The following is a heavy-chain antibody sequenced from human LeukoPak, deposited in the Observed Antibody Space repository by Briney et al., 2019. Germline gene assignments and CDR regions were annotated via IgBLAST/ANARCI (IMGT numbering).Heavy chain of an antibody. CDR3: ARDGLSYTNPNNWFDP. J-gene: IGHJ5*02. CDR1: GYPFTIYY. D-gene: IGHD2-2*02. V-gene: IGHV1-18*01. Sequence: ASVKVSCKASGYPFTIYYINWVRQAPGQGLEWMGWISAYNGDTNYAQNLQGRVTITTDTSTDTAYMELRSLRSDDTAVYYCARDGLSYTNPNNWFDPWGQGTLVTVSS. CDR2: ISAYNGDT.